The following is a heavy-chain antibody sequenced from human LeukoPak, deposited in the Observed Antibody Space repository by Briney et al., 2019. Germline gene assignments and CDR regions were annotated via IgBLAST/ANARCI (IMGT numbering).Heavy chain of an antibody. V-gene: IGHV3-21*01. CDR2: ISSSNSYI. D-gene: IGHD2-15*01. CDR3: ARGIPQGVVVVAAKTDAFDI. J-gene: IGHJ3*02. Sequence: GGSLRLSCAVSGFTFSSYSMNWVRQAPGKGLEWVSSISSSNSYIYYADSVKGRFTISRDNAKNSLYLQMNSLRAEDTAVYYCARGIPQGVVVVAAKTDAFDIWGQGTMVTVSS. CDR1: GFTFSSYS.